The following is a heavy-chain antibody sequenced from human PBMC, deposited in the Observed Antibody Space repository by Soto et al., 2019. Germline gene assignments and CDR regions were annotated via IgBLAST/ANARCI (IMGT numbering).Heavy chain of an antibody. CDR2: IIPILGIA. CDR1: GGTFSSYT. J-gene: IGHJ1*01. V-gene: IGHV1-69*02. D-gene: IGHD3-22*01. CDR3: ARTDSSGYQRGPGYFQH. Sequence: QVQLVQSGAEVMKPGSSVKVSSKASGGTFSSYTISWVRQAPGQGLEWMGRIIPILGIANYAQKFQGRVTITADKSTSTAYMELSSLRSEDTAVYYCARTDSSGYQRGPGYFQHWGQGTLVTVSS.